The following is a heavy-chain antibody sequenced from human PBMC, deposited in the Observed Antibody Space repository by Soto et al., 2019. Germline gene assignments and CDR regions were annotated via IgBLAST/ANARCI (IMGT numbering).Heavy chain of an antibody. CDR2: ITDSGADT. J-gene: IGHJ4*02. V-gene: IGHV3-23*01. CDR1: GFTFSNYA. D-gene: IGHD3-3*01. CDR3: AKGSASGRPYDFDY. Sequence: GGSLRLSCAASGFTFSNYAMSWVRQSPGKGLEWVSAITDSGADTYHADSVKGRFTISRGNSKNTLYLQMNDLKAEDTAVYYCAKGSASGRPYDFDYWGQGTLVTVSS.